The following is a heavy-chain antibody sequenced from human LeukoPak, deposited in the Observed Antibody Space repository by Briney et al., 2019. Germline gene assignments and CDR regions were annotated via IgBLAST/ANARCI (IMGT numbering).Heavy chain of an antibody. CDR3: ALPFTTGFDY. D-gene: IGHD3-9*01. J-gene: IGHJ4*02. Sequence: GRSLRLSCAASGFIFISYDIHWVRQAPGKGLEWVALISYDGSTKYYADSVKGRFTISRDNSKNTLYRQMNSLRAEDTAVYYCALPFTTGFDYWGQGSPVTVSS. V-gene: IGHV3-30*03. CDR2: ISYDGSTK. CDR1: GFIFISYD.